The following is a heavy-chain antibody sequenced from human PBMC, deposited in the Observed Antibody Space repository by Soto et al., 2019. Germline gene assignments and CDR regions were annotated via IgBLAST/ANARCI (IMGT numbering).Heavy chain of an antibody. CDR1: GGSISRGGYY. Sequence: QVQLQESGPGLVKPSQTLSLTCSVSGGSISRGGYYWSWIRQHPGKGLEWIGYIYYNGSTYYNPSLKSRVTISVDTSKNQFSLKLSSVTAADTAVYYCARDRWWTGYYYYGMDVWGQGTKVTVSS. CDR3: ARDRWWTGYYYYGMDV. CDR2: IYYNGST. V-gene: IGHV4-31*03. J-gene: IGHJ6*02. D-gene: IGHD2-15*01.